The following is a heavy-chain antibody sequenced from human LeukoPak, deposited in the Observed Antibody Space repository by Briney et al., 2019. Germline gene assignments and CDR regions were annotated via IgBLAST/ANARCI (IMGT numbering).Heavy chain of an antibody. CDR2: INHSGST. J-gene: IGHJ6*02. Sequence: SETLSLTCAVYGGSFSGYYWSWIRQPPGKGLEWIGEINHSGSTNYNPSLKSRVTISVDTSKNQFSLKLSSVTAADTAVYYCARASFVGLRFNFYYYYGMDVWGQGTTVTVSS. CDR3: ARASFVGLRFNFYYYYGMDV. D-gene: IGHD5-12*01. V-gene: IGHV4-34*01. CDR1: GGSFSGYY.